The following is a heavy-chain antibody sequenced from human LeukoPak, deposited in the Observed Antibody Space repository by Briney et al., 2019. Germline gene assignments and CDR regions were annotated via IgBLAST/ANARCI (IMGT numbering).Heavy chain of an antibody. Sequence: ESGGSLRLSCAPSGFTFSSYSMNWVRHTPGKGPQWVSGISWNSYSKGYLDSMRGRFTVSRDNAKKAVYLQMNSLRNEDTALYYCTRGGGGRNCRNTVCHAYFFDHWGQGIPVTVSS. CDR2: ISWNSYSK. CDR1: GFTFSSYS. D-gene: IGHD3-16*01. J-gene: IGHJ5*02. CDR3: TRGGGGRNCRNTVCHAYFFDH. V-gene: IGHV3-9*01.